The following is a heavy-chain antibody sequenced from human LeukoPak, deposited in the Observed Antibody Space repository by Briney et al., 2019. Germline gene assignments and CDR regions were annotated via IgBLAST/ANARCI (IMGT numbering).Heavy chain of an antibody. CDR1: GFTFSNYW. CDR2: INSDGSST. D-gene: IGHD3-10*01. V-gene: IGHV3-74*01. Sequence: GGSLRLSCAASGFTFSNYWMHWVRQAPGKGLVWVSRINSDGSSTSYAGSVKGRFTISRDNAKNMLYLQMNSLRAEDTAVYYCARVDYYGSGTYYEYYFDYWGQGTLVTVSS. J-gene: IGHJ4*02. CDR3: ARVDYYGSGTYYEYYFDY.